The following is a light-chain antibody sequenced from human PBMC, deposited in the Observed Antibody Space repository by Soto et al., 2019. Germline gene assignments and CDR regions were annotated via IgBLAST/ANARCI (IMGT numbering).Light chain of an antibody. CDR1: QSVSSSY. CDR3: QQYGSSFLLT. J-gene: IGKJ4*01. CDR2: GAS. Sequence: IVFTQSPCTLSLSPGARATLSCRASQSVSSSYLAWYQQPPGQAPRLLIYGASSRATGIPDRFSGIVSGTDFTLTISRLETEDFAVYDGQQYGSSFLLTFFGGTKVDIK. V-gene: IGKV3-20*01.